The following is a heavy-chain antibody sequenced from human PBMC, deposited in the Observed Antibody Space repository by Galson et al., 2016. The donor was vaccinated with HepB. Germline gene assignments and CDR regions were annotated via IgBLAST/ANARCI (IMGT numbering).Heavy chain of an antibody. J-gene: IGHJ3*02. Sequence: SLRLSCAASGFTFSNYNMNWVRQAPGKGLEWVSFISSRSTYIHYGDSVRGRFTSSRDNAKNSLYLQMNSLTPEDTAIYYCARGNWNYADAFDIRGQGTMVTVSS. V-gene: IGHV3-21*06. CDR1: GFTFSNYN. CDR2: ISSRSTYI. D-gene: IGHD1-7*01. CDR3: ARGNWNYADAFDI.